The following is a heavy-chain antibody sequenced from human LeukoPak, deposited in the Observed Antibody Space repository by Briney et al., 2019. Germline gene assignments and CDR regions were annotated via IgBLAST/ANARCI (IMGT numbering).Heavy chain of an antibody. Sequence: GESLKISCKGSGYNFTNYWIGWVRQMPGKGLEWMGIIYPGDSNTRYSPSFQGQVTISADKSISTAYLQWSSLKASDTAMYYCARSPYCSGVSCYSPYYYYYMDVWGKGTTVTVSS. J-gene: IGHJ6*03. CDR2: IYPGDSNT. CDR3: ARSPYCSGVSCYSPYYYYYMDV. V-gene: IGHV5-51*01. D-gene: IGHD2-15*01. CDR1: GYNFTNYW.